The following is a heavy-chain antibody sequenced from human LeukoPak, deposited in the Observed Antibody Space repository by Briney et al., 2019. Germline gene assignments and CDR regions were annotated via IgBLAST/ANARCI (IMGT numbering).Heavy chain of an antibody. CDR2: IKQDGSEK. CDR3: AGGAYGDTSRYGY. Sequence: PGGSLRLSCAASGFTFSSYWMSWVRQAPGKGLEWVANIKQDGSEKYYVDSVKGRFTISRDNAKNSLYLQMNSLRAEDTAVYYCAGGAYGDTSRYGYWGQGTLVTVSS. V-gene: IGHV3-7*01. J-gene: IGHJ4*02. D-gene: IGHD4-17*01. CDR1: GFTFSSYW.